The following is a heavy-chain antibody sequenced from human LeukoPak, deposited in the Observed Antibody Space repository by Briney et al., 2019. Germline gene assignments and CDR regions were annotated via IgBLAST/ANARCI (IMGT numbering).Heavy chain of an antibody. V-gene: IGHV4-59*01. D-gene: IGHD3-22*01. J-gene: IGHJ4*02. CDR2: IYYSGST. Sequence: SETLSLTCTVSGGSLSSYYWSWIRQPPGKGLEWIGYIYYSGSTNYNPSLTSRVTISVDTSKNQFSLKLSSVTAADTAVYYCAGSGYYYDGSGLDYWGQGTLVTVSS. CDR1: GGSLSSYY. CDR3: AGSGYYYDGSGLDY.